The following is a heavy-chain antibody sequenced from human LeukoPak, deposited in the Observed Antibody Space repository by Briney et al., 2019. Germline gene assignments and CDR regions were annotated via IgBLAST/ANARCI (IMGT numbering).Heavy chain of an antibody. Sequence: GRSLRLSCAASGFTFSSYGMHWVRQAPGKGLEWVAVISYDGSNKYYADSVKSRFTISRDNSKNTLYLQMNSLRAEDTAVYYCAKDLSPGYSSGQFDYWGQGTLVTVSS. V-gene: IGHV3-30*18. D-gene: IGHD6-19*01. CDR3: AKDLSPGYSSGQFDY. CDR1: GFTFSSYG. CDR2: ISYDGSNK. J-gene: IGHJ4*02.